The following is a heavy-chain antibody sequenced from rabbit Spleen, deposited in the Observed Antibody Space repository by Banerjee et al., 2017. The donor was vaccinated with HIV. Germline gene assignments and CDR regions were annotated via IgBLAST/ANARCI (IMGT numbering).Heavy chain of an antibody. CDR1: GVSFSGSSY. Sequence: VESGGGLVKPGASLTLTCIASGVSFSGSSYMCWVRQAPGKGLEWIACIESDNSGFTYFASWAKGRFTISKTSSTTVTLHMTSLTAADTATYFCARDTSSSFSSYGMDLWGQGTLVTVS. D-gene: IGHD1-1*01. J-gene: IGHJ6*01. V-gene: IGHV1S40*01. CDR2: IESDNSGFT. CDR3: ARDTSSSFSSYGMDL.